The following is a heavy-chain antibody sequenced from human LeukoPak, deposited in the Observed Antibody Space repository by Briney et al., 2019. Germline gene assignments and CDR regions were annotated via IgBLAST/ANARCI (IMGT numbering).Heavy chain of an antibody. D-gene: IGHD3-10*01. CDR3: ARAFKVRGVSPRWFDP. J-gene: IGHJ5*02. CDR1: GYTFTSYD. Sequence: ASVKVSCKASGYTFTSYDINWVRQATGQGLEWMGWMNPNSGNTGYAQKFQGRVTMTRNTSISTAYMELSSLRSEDTAVYYCARAFKVRGVSPRWFDPWGQGTLVTVSS. CDR2: MNPNSGNT. V-gene: IGHV1-8*01.